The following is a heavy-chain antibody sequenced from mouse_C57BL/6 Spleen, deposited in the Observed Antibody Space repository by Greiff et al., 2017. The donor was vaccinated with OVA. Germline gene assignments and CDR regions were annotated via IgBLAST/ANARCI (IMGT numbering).Heavy chain of an antibody. CDR1: GYTFTSYW. V-gene: IGHV1-61*01. CDR3: ARGRGPYYFDY. D-gene: IGHD3-3*01. CDR2: IYPSDSET. J-gene: IGHJ2*01. Sequence: QVQLQQPGAELVRPGSSVKLSCKASGYTFTSYWMDWVKQRPGQGLEWIGNIYPSDSETHYNQKFKDKATLTVDKSSSTAYMQLSSLTSEDSAVYYWARGRGPYYFDYWGQGTTLTVSS.